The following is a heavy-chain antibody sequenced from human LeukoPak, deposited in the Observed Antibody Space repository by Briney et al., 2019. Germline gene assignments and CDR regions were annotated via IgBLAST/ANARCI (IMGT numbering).Heavy chain of an antibody. V-gene: IGHV4-61*01. CDR1: GGSISSSSYY. Sequence: SETLSLTCTVSGGSISSSSYYWSWIRQPPGKGLEWIGYIYYSGSTNYNPSLKSRVTISVDTSKNQFSLKLSSVTAADTAVYYCARGAYYFDYWGQGTLVTVSS. J-gene: IGHJ4*02. CDR2: IYYSGST. CDR3: ARGAYYFDY.